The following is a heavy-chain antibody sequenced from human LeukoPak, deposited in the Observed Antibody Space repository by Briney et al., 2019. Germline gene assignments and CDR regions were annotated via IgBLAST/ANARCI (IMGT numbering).Heavy chain of an antibody. J-gene: IGHJ4*02. D-gene: IGHD3-22*01. Sequence: GASVKVSCKVSGYTLTELSMHWVRQAPGKGLEWMVGFDPEDGETIYAQKFRGRVTMTEDTSTDTAYMELSSLRSEDTAVYYCATAGGYYYDSSGFLLWDYWGQGTLVTVSS. CDR1: GYTLTELS. CDR2: FDPEDGET. CDR3: ATAGGYYYDSSGFLLWDY. V-gene: IGHV1-24*01.